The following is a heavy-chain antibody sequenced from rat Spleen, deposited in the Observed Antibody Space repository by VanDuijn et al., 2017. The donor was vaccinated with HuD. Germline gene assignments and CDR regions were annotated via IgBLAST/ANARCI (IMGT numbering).Heavy chain of an antibody. V-gene: IGHV5-20*01. D-gene: IGHD1-1*01. CDR1: GFTFSNYD. CDR3: TTEEIYYYSGDMGFAY. J-gene: IGHJ3*01. CDR2: ISYDGSST. Sequence: EVQLVESGGGLVQPGRSMKLSCAASGFTFSNYDMAWVRQAPTKGLEWVASISYDGSSTYYRDSVKGRFTISRDNAKSTLYLQMDSLRSEDTATYYCTTEEIYYYSGDMGFAYWGQGTLVTVSS.